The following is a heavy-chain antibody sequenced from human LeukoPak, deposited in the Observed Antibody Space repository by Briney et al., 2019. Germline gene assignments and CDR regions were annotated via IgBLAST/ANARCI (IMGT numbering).Heavy chain of an antibody. V-gene: IGHV3-30-3*01. CDR1: GFTFSSYA. CDR2: ISYDGSNK. Sequence: LGGSLRLSCAASGFTFSSYAMHWVRQAPGKGLEWVAVISYDGSNKYYADSVKGRFTISRDNSKNTLYLQMNSLRAEDTAVYYCARASRAAVAGNDYWGQGTLVTVSS. D-gene: IGHD6-19*01. CDR3: ARASRAAVAGNDY. J-gene: IGHJ4*02.